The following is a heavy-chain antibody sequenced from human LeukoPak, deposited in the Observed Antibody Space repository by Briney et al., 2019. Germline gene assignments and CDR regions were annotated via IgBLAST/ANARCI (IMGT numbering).Heavy chain of an antibody. CDR1: GGSINGYF. J-gene: IGHJ5*02. V-gene: IGHV4-59*01. D-gene: IGHD4-17*01. CDR3: ARVFRGAVTSNWFDP. CDR2: ISDSGST. Sequence: SETLSLTCTVSGGSINGYFWTWIRQPPGKGLEWIGYISDSGSTNYNPSLKSRVTLSVDSSNTEFSLRLNSVTAADTAVYYCARVFRGAVTSNWFDPWGQGTPDTVSS.